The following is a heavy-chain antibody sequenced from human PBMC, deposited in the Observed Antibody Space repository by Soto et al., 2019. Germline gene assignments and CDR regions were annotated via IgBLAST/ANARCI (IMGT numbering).Heavy chain of an antibody. V-gene: IGHV4-59*01. CDR2: IYYSGST. Sequence: PSETLSLTCTVSGGSISSYYWSWIRQPPGKGLEWIGYIYYSGSTNYNPSLKSRVTISVDTSKNQFSLKLSSVTAADTAVYYCARGASGSGYDELVIDYWGQGTLVTVSS. CDR1: GGSISSYY. CDR3: ARGASGSGYDELVIDY. D-gene: IGHD5-12*01. J-gene: IGHJ4*02.